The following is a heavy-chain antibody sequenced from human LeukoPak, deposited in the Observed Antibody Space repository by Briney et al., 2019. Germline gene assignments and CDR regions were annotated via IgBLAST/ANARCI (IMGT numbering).Heavy chain of an antibody. Sequence: ASVKVSCKASGYTFTGYYMHWVRQAPGQGLEWMGWINPNSGGTNYAQKFQGRVTMTRDTSISTAYMELSRLRSDDTAVYYCARGAVIRYFDWFPDAFDIWGQGTMVTVSS. CDR3: ARGAVIRYFDWFPDAFDI. J-gene: IGHJ3*02. CDR2: INPNSGGT. D-gene: IGHD3-9*01. CDR1: GYTFTGYY. V-gene: IGHV1-2*02.